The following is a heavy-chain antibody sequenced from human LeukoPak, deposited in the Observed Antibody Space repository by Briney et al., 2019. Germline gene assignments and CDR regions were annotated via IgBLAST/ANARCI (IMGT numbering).Heavy chain of an antibody. V-gene: IGHV3-43*02. CDR1: GFTFDDYA. D-gene: IGHD1-7*01. Sequence: GGPLRLSCAASGFTFDDYAMHWVRQVPGKGLEWVSLISGNGGNTYYADSVKGRFTISRDNSKNSLYLQMNSLRTEDTALYYCAKDISNWNSRHFDYWGQGTLVTVSS. J-gene: IGHJ4*02. CDR3: AKDISNWNSRHFDY. CDR2: ISGNGGNT.